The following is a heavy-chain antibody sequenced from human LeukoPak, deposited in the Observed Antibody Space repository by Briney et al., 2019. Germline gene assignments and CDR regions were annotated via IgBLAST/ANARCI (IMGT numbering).Heavy chain of an antibody. Sequence: TSETLSLTCTVSGGSVNNGPYYWSWIRQHPGKGLEWIGYISYTGGTYYNPSLESRVSMSVDTSKNQFSLKLSSVTAADTAMYYCARGRTYATRFDYWGRGTLVTVSS. CDR2: ISYTGGT. V-gene: IGHV4-31*03. CDR3: ARGRTYATRFDY. D-gene: IGHD2-2*01. CDR1: GGSVNNGPYY. J-gene: IGHJ4*02.